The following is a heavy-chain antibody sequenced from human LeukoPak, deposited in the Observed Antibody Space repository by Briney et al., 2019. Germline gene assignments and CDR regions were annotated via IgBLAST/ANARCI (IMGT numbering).Heavy chain of an antibody. CDR3: ARVASSGWYYFDY. D-gene: IGHD6-19*01. J-gene: IGHJ4*02. CDR2: INPNSGGT. Sequence: ASVKVSCKASGYTFTGYYMHWVRQAPGQGLEWMGRINPNSGGTNYAQKFQGRVTMTRDTSISTAYMELSSLRSEDTAVYYCARVASSGWYYFDYWGQGTLVTVSS. V-gene: IGHV1-2*06. CDR1: GYTFTGYY.